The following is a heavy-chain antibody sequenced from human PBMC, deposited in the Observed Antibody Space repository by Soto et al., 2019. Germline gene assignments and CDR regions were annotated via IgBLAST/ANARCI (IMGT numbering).Heavy chain of an antibody. CDR3: ARRWGTTFDY. Sequence: QVQLQESGPGLVKPSETLSLTCTVSGGSISSYYWSWIRQPPGKGLEWIGYIYYSGSTNYNPSLHSRATISAVTSKNQLSLKLSSVTAADTAVYYCARRWGTTFDYWGQGTPVTVSS. CDR2: IYYSGST. J-gene: IGHJ4*02. V-gene: IGHV4-59*08. CDR1: GGSISSYY. D-gene: IGHD3-16*01.